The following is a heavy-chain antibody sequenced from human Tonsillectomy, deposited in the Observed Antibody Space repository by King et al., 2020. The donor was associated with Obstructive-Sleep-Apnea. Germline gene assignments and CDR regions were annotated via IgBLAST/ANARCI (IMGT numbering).Heavy chain of an antibody. V-gene: IGHV4-34*01. Sequence: VQLQQWGARLLKPSEPLSLTCAVYGGSFSGYYWSWIRQPPGKGLEWIGEINHSGSTNYNPSLKSRVIISVDTSKNQFSLKLSSVTAADTAVYYCAGVTGDDAFDIWGQGTMVTVSS. CDR1: GGSFSGYY. CDR3: AGVTGDDAFDI. CDR2: INHSGST. J-gene: IGHJ3*02. D-gene: IGHD7-27*01.